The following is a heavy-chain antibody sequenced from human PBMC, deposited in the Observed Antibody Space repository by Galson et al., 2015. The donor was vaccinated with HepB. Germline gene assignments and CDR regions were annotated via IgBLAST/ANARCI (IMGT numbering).Heavy chain of an antibody. D-gene: IGHD6-13*01. CDR3: ARRGRSAAGSNWFDP. J-gene: IGHJ5*02. V-gene: IGHV3-11*06. Sequence: SLRLSCAASGFTFSDYYMSWIRQAPGKGLEWVSYISSSSSYTNYADSVKGRFTISRDNAKNSLYLQMNSLRAEDTAVYYCARRGRSAAGSNWFDPWGQGTLVTVSS. CDR1: GFTFSDYY. CDR2: ISSSSSYT.